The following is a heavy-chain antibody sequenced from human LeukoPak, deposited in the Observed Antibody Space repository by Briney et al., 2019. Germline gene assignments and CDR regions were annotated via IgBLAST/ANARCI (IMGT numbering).Heavy chain of an antibody. CDR3: AREVLVYTAMVGFDP. D-gene: IGHD5-18*01. Sequence: GGSLRLSCAASGFTLSIYWMSWVRQAPGKGLEWVANIKHDGSEKYYVDSVKGRFTISRDNAKNSLFLQMNSLRAEDTAVYYCAREVLVYTAMVGFDPWGQGTLVTVSS. V-gene: IGHV3-7*05. J-gene: IGHJ5*02. CDR1: GFTLSIYW. CDR2: IKHDGSEK.